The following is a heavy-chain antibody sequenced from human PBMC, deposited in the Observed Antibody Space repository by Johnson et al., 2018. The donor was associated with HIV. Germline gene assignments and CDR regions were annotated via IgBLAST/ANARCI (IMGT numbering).Heavy chain of an antibody. V-gene: IGHV3-33*01. CDR1: GFSFSRFG. D-gene: IGHD6-13*01. J-gene: IGHJ3*02. Sequence: QVQLVESGGGVVQPGRSLRLSCAASGFSFSRFGMHWVRQAPGKGLDWVAVIWFDGNNKYYTESVNGRFTISRDDSKNTLYLQMNSLKTEDTAVYYCTTDADSSSWNDAFDIWGQGTTVIVSS. CDR3: TTDADSSSWNDAFDI. CDR2: IWFDGNNK.